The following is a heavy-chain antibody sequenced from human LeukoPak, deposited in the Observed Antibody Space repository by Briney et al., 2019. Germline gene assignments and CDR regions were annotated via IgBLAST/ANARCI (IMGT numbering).Heavy chain of an antibody. CDR2: LFYDINDN. J-gene: IGHJ4*02. CDR3: STGRPRDTVFVPGPTFDY. V-gene: IGHV3-33*01. Sequence: SGGSLTLSCAASGFTLNIHGMFWLRQAPGKGLEWVAALFYDINDNYCADSVSGLFTISRVSSKNTLYLLTISLRADDTAVYYCSTGRPRDTVFVPGPTFDYWGQGTLVTVSS. CDR1: GFTLNIHG. D-gene: IGHD5-18*01.